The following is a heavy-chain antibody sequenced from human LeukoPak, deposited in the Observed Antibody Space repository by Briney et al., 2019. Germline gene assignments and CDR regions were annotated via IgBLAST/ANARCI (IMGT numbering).Heavy chain of an antibody. V-gene: IGHV4-59*01. CDR1: GGSISSYY. J-gene: IGHJ5*02. CDR3: ARVDVNNWFDP. Sequence: SETLSLTCTVSGGSISSYYWSWIRQPPGKGLEWIGYIYYSGSTNYNPSLKSRVTISVDTSKNQLSLKLSSVTAADTAVYYCARVDVNNWFDPWGQGTLVTVSS. CDR2: IYYSGST. D-gene: IGHD2-2*03.